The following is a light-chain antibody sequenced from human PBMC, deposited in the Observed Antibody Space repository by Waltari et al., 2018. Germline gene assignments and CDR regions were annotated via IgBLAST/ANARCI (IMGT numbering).Light chain of an antibody. CDR2: GPD. J-gene: IGLJ3*02. V-gene: IGLV3-19*01. Sequence: SSWLTQDPDVSVALGQTVRPTCQGDSLSRFSASWYQQRPGQAPFLVLYGPDNRPSVIPDRFSGYTSGNTASLTFTRAQAEDEGVYYCLSRDTSSTRVFGGGTTLTV. CDR3: LSRDTSSTRV. CDR1: SLSRFS.